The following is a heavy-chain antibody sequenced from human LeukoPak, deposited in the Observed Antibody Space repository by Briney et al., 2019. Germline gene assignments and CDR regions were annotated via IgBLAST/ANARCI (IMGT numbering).Heavy chain of an antibody. CDR2: IYPGDSAT. V-gene: IGHV5-51*01. D-gene: IGHD5-18*01. CDR3: ARRGYSYDNDAFDI. Sequence: GESLKISCKGSGYSFTSYWIGWVGQMAGEGLEGMGIIYPGDSATRYSPSFQGQVTISADKSISTDYLQWSSLKASDTAMYYCARRGYSYDNDAFDIWGQGTMVTVSS. J-gene: IGHJ3*02. CDR1: GYSFTSYW.